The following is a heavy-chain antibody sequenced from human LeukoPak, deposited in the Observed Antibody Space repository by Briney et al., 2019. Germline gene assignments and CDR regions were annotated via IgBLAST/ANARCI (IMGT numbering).Heavy chain of an antibody. CDR2: MNPNSGGT. CDR1: GYTFTSYD. J-gene: IGHJ3*02. V-gene: IGHV1-2*02. CDR3: ARDGCGGDCYDAFDI. Sequence: GASVKVSCKASGYTFTSYDINWVRQATGQGLEWMGWMNPNSGGTNYAQKFQGRVTMTRDTSITTAYMELSRLRSDDTAVYYCARDGCGGDCYDAFDIWGQGTMVTVSS. D-gene: IGHD2-21*02.